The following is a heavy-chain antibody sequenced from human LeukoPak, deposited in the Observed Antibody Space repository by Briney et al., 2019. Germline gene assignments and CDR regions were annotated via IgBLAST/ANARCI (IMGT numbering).Heavy chain of an antibody. D-gene: IGHD6-6*01. CDR2: IYYSGST. CDR3: ARKYSSSPLGFDP. CDR1: GGSISSGGYY. Sequence: SETLSLNCTVSGGSISSGGYYWSWIRQHPGKGLEWIGYIYYSGSTYYNPSLKSRVTISVDTSKNQFSLKLSSVTAADTAVYYCARKYSSSPLGFDPWGQGTLVTVSS. J-gene: IGHJ5*02. V-gene: IGHV4-31*03.